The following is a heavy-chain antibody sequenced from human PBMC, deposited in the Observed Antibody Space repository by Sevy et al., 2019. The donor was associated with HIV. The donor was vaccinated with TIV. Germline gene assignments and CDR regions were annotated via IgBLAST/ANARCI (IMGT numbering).Heavy chain of an antibody. CDR1: GFTFSDYY. CDR3: ARVGFSSIAASGVDY. Sequence: GGSLRLSCAASGFTFSDYYMSWIRQAPGKGLEWVSYISSRGSTIYYADSVKGRFTISRDNAKNSLYLQMNSLRAEDTAVYYCARVGFSSIAASGVDYWGQGTLVTVSS. V-gene: IGHV3-11*01. CDR2: ISSRGSTI. D-gene: IGHD6-6*01. J-gene: IGHJ4*02.